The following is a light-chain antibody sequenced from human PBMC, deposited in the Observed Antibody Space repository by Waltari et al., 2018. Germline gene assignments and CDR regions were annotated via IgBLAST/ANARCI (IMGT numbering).Light chain of an antibody. CDR2: DAS. V-gene: IGKV3-11*01. CDR1: QRVYSY. Sequence: EIVLTQSPATLSLSPGERATLSCRTSQRVYSYSAWYQQKPGQAPRLLIYDASIRATGIPARFSGSGSGTDFTLTISSLEPEDFAVYYCQQRSDWPPIFTFGPGTKVDIK. J-gene: IGKJ3*01. CDR3: QQRSDWPPIFT.